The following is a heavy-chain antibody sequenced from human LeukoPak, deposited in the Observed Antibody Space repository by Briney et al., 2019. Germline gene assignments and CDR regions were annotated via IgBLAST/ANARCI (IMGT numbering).Heavy chain of an antibody. CDR2: ISYDGSNK. Sequence: GGSLRLSCAASGFTFSSYGMHWVRQAPGKGLEWVAVISYDGSNKYYADSVKGRFTISRDNSKNTLYLQMNSLRAEDTAVYYCARDGRYCSGGSCLGTDAFDIWGQGTMVTVSS. J-gene: IGHJ3*02. CDR1: GFTFSSYG. V-gene: IGHV3-30*03. D-gene: IGHD2-15*01. CDR3: ARDGRYCSGGSCLGTDAFDI.